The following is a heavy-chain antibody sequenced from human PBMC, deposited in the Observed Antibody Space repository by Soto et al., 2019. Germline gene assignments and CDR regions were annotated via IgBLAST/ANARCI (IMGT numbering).Heavy chain of an antibody. CDR1: GFTFSSYG. D-gene: IGHD2-2*01. Sequence: TGGSLRLSCAASGFTFSSYGMHWVRQAPGKGLERVAVISYDGSNKYYADSVKGRFTISRDNSKNTLYLQMNSLRAEDTAVYYCAKDSAAFYYCSSTSCPEQRYYYGMDVWGQWTTVTVSS. J-gene: IGHJ6*02. V-gene: IGHV3-30*18. CDR2: ISYDGSNK. CDR3: AKDSAAFYYCSSTSCPEQRYYYGMDV.